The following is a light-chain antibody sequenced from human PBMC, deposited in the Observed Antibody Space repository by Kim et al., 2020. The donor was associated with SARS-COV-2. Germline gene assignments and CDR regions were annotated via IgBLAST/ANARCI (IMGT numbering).Light chain of an antibody. CDR1: QGISSY. CDR2: AAS. V-gene: IGKV1-9*01. CDR3: QQVNSYPIT. Sequence: APIGDRVNRTCPASQGISSYLAWYQQKPGKAPNLLLYAASTLQSGVPSRFSGSGTGTEFTLTISSLQPEDFATYYCQQVNSYPITFGQGTRLEIK. J-gene: IGKJ5*01.